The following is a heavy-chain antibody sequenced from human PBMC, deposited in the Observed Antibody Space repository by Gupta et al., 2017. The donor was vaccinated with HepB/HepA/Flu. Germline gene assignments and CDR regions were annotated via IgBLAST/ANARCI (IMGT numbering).Heavy chain of an antibody. Sequence: EVQLVESGGGLVQPGGSLRLSCAASGFTFRMYWMTWVRQAPGKGLEWVATIKQDGSEEHYVDSVKGRFTVSRDNAKKSLYLQMNSLRVEDMAVYYCRTGDAAFDIWGQGTVVTVSS. CDR3: RTGDAAFDI. J-gene: IGHJ3*02. D-gene: IGHD3-16*01. V-gene: IGHV3-7*01. CDR2: IKQDGSEE. CDR1: GFTFRMYW.